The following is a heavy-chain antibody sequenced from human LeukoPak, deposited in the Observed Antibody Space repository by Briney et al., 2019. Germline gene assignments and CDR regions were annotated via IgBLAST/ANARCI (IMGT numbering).Heavy chain of an antibody. CDR1: GFTFSSHF. V-gene: IGHV3-74*01. CDR3: AKDPHILTGYYLFGY. Sequence: QPGGSLRLSCAASGFTFSSHFMHWVRHAPGGGLTWVSRIDYDGTTIVYADSVRGRFTISRDNSKNTLDLQMNSLRAEDTAVSYCAKDPHILTGYYLFGYWGQGTLVTVSS. D-gene: IGHD3-9*01. CDR2: IDYDGTTI. J-gene: IGHJ4*02.